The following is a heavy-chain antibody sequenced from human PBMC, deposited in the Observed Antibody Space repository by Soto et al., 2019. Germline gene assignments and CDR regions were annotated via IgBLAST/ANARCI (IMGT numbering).Heavy chain of an antibody. D-gene: IGHD3-3*01. CDR2: IYYSGST. V-gene: IGHV4-31*02. CDR3: ARLDLQEWSYYYYGMDF. J-gene: IGHJ6*02. CDR1: GGSISSGGYY. Sequence: SETLSLTWTVSGGSISSGGYYWSWIRQHTGKGLEWIGYIYYSGSTYYNPSLKSRVTISVDTSKNQFSLKLSSVTAADTAVYYCARLDLQEWSYYYYGMDFWGQGTTVTVSS.